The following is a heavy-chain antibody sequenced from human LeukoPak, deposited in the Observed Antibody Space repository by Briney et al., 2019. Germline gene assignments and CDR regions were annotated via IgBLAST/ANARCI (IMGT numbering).Heavy chain of an antibody. D-gene: IGHD6-19*01. V-gene: IGHV4-61*02. CDR2: IYTSGST. CDR1: GGSISSGSYY. Sequence: SETLSLTCTVSGGSISSGSYYWSWIRQPAGKGLEWIGRIYTSGSTDYNPSLKSRVTISVDTSKNQFSLKLRSVTAADTAVYYCARVDSSGRYVDYWGQGTLVTVSS. J-gene: IGHJ4*02. CDR3: ARVDSSGRYVDY.